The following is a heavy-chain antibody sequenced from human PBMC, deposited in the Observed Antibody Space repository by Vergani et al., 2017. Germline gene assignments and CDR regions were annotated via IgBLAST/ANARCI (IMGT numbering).Heavy chain of an antibody. D-gene: IGHD3-10*01. Sequence: QVQLVESGGGVVQPGRSLRLPCAASGFTFSSYGMHWVRQAPGKGLEWVAVKSYDGSNKYYADSVKGRFTISRDNSKNTLYLQMNSLRAEDTAVYYCAKDSLESGPTDYWGQGTLVTVSS. J-gene: IGHJ4*02. CDR2: KSYDGSNK. CDR1: GFTFSSYG. CDR3: AKDSLESGPTDY. V-gene: IGHV3-30*18.